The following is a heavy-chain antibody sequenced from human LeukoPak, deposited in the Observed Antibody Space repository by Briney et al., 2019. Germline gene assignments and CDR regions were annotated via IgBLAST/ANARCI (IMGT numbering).Heavy chain of an antibody. V-gene: IGHV3-53*01. CDR3: AKAGAYYYDSSGYY. D-gene: IGHD3-22*01. CDR2: VYSGGTT. J-gene: IGHJ4*02. CDR1: GFTVSSKH. Sequence: GGCLRLSCAASGFTVSSKHMTWVRQAPGKGLEWVSVVYSGGTTYYADSVKGRFTISKDNSNNTLYLQMNSLRAEDTAVYYCAKAGAYYYDSSGYYWGQGTLVTVSS.